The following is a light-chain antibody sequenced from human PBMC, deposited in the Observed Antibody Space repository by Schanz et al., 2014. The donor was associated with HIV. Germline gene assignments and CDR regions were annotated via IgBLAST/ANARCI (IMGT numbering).Light chain of an antibody. V-gene: IGLV2-8*01. CDR1: SSDVGGYNY. J-gene: IGLJ2*01. CDR3: AAWDVNLNGPV. CDR2: EVS. Sequence: QSVLTQPPSASGSPGQSVTISCTGTSSDVGGYNYVSWYQQHPGKAPKLMIYEVSKRPSGVPDRFSGSKSGNTASLTISGLQAEDEADYYCAAWDVNLNGPVFGGGTKLTVL.